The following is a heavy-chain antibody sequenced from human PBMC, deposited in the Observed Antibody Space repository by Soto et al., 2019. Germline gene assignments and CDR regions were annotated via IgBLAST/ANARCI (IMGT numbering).Heavy chain of an antibody. V-gene: IGHV4-34*01. CDR3: ARGTYYYGSGSYSHPFRYYYYGMDV. CDR1: GGSFSGYY. D-gene: IGHD3-10*01. J-gene: IGHJ6*02. CDR2: INHSGST. Sequence: SETLSLTCAVYGGSFSGYYWSWIRQPPGKGLEWFGEINHSGSTNYNPSLKSRVTISVDTSKNQFSLKLSSVTAADTAVYYCARGTYYYGSGSYSHPFRYYYYGMDVWGQGTTVT.